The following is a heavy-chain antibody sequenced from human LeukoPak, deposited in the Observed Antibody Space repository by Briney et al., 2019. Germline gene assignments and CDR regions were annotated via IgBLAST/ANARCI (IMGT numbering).Heavy chain of an antibody. CDR2: ISSSSSYI. V-gene: IGHV3-21*01. D-gene: IGHD1-26*01. J-gene: IGHJ4*02. CDR1: GFTFSSYS. CDR3: ARREALHYFDY. Sequence: PGGSLRLSCAASGFTFSSYSMNWVRQAPGKGLEWVSSISSSSSYIYYADSVKGRFTISRDNAKNSLYLQMNSLRAEDAAAYYCARREALHYFDYWGQGTLVTVSS.